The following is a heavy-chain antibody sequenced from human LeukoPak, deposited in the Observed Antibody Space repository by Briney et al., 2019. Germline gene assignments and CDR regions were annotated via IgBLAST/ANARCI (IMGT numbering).Heavy chain of an antibody. Sequence: PSETLSLTCTVSGGSISSGGYYWSWIRQPPGKGLEWIGYIYHSGSTYYNPSLKSRVTISVDRSKNQFSLKLSSVTAADTAVYYCARRPRAHRYCSSTSCYSQGGYYYYYYMDVWGKGTTVTVSS. CDR2: IYHSGST. CDR3: ARRPRAHRYCSSTSCYSQGGYYYYYYMDV. V-gene: IGHV4-30-2*01. CDR1: GGSISSGGYY. J-gene: IGHJ6*03. D-gene: IGHD2-2*01.